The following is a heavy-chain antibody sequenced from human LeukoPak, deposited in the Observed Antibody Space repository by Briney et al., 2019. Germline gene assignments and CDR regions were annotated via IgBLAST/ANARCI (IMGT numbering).Heavy chain of an antibody. CDR3: ARVYWHDNGEYFQH. CDR1: GFTVSSHY. CDR2: IYSDDST. V-gene: IGHV3-66*01. J-gene: IGHJ1*01. Sequence: PGGSLRLSCAASGFTVSSHYMSWVRQAPGKGLEWVLVIYSDDSTYSADSLKGRFTISRDISKNTLFLQMNSRRAEDTAVYYCARVYWHDNGEYFQHWGQGTLVTVSS. D-gene: IGHD3-16*01.